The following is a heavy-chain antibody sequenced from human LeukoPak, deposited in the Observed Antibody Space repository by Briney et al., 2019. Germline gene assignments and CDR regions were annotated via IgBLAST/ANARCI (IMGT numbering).Heavy chain of an antibody. CDR2: ISGSGGST. CDR1: GFTFSSYA. V-gene: IGHV3-23*01. CDR3: AKEVRMYYGDTLGLDY. Sequence: SGGSLRLSCAASGFTFSSYAMSWVRQAPGKGLEWVSAISGSGGSTYYADSVKGRFTISRDNSKNTLYLQMNSLRAEDRAVYYCAKEVRMYYGDTLGLDYWGQGTLVTVSS. J-gene: IGHJ4*02. D-gene: IGHD4-17*01.